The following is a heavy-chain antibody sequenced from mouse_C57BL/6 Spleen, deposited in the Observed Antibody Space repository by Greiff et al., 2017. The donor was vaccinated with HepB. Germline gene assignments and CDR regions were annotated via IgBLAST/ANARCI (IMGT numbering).Heavy chain of an antibody. CDR1: GFTFSDYY. CDR3: ARDGDGSSLDYAMDY. CDR2: INYDGSST. D-gene: IGHD1-1*01. Sequence: EVMLVESEGGLVQPGSSMKLSCTASGFTFSDYYMAWVRQVPEKGLEWVANINYDGSSTYYLDSLKSRFIISRDNAKNILYLQMSSLKSEDTATYYCARDGDGSSLDYAMDYWGQGTSVTVSS. V-gene: IGHV5-16*01. J-gene: IGHJ4*01.